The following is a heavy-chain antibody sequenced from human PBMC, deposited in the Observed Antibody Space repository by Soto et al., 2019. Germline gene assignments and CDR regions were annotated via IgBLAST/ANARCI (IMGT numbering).Heavy chain of an antibody. V-gene: IGHV4-39*01. D-gene: IGHD3-10*01. Sequence: QLQLQESGPGLVKPSETLSLTCTVPGGSISSSSYYWGWIRQPPGKGLEWIGSIYYSGSTYYNPSLRRRVTIPVDSSKNQFSLNLSSVTAADTAVYYCILGFGEDGDFFDYWGQGNLVTGSS. CDR1: GGSISSSSYY. CDR2: IYYSGST. CDR3: ILGFGEDGDFFDY. J-gene: IGHJ4*02.